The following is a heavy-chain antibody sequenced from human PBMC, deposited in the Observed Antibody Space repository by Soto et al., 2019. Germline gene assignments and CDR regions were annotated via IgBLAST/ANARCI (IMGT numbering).Heavy chain of an antibody. CDR1: GYIFTNYY. Sequence: QVQLLQSGAEVKTPGATVKVSCKTSGYIFTNYYMHWVRQAPGQGLEWMGRLTPSDGGTVYAPKFPDLITVTRDTSTTTVYMELSSLRFDDTAIYWCARAPIFTPSGELDYWGQGTLVTVS. D-gene: IGHD1-26*01. CDR2: LTPSDGGT. V-gene: IGHV1-46*01. CDR3: ARAPIFTPSGELDY. J-gene: IGHJ4*02.